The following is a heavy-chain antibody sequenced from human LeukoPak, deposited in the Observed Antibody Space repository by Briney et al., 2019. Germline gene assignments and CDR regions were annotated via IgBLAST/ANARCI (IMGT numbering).Heavy chain of an antibody. V-gene: IGHV5-51*01. D-gene: IGHD2-2*01. J-gene: IGHJ4*02. CDR3: ASPPPYCSSSRCYFDY. Sequence: GESLKISCEGSGYSFTNYWIGWVRQMPGKGLEWMGIIYPGDSDTRYSPSFQGQVTISADKSISTAYLQWSSLKASDTAMFYCASPPPYCSSSRCYFDYWGQGTMVTVSS. CDR2: IYPGDSDT. CDR1: GYSFTNYW.